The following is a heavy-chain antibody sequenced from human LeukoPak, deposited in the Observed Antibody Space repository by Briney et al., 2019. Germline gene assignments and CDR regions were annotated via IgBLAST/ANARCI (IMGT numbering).Heavy chain of an antibody. D-gene: IGHD3-3*01. CDR2: INPSGAGT. CDR3: ARSTDLFYFDY. Sequence: GSVKVSCKASGYTFTSYYMHWVRQAPGQGLEWMGIINPSGAGTTYAQKFQGRVTMTRDTSTSTVYMELSSPRSEDTAVYYCARSTDLFYFDYWGQGTLVTVSS. CDR1: GYTFTSYY. V-gene: IGHV1-46*01. J-gene: IGHJ4*02.